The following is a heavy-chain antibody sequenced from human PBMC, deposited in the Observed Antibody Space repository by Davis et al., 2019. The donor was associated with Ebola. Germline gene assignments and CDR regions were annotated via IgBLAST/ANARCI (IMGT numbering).Heavy chain of an antibody. Sequence: GESLKISCAASGFTFSGYAMSWVRQAPGKGLEWVSSINGVGGRTFYADSVKGRFTISRDNAKNSLYLQMNSLRAEDTAVYCCARELRVRVGIDYWGQGTLVTVSS. J-gene: IGHJ4*02. CDR2: INGVGGRT. CDR1: GFTFSGYA. V-gene: IGHV3-23*01. CDR3: ARELRVRVGIDY. D-gene: IGHD3-16*01.